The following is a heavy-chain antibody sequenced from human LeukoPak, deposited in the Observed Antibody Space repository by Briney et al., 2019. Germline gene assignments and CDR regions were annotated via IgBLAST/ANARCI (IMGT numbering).Heavy chain of an antibody. V-gene: IGHV3-15*07. CDR3: TTDVPVVLGGMDV. Sequence: PGGSLRLSCAASGFTFSNAWMNWVRQAPGKGLEWVGRIKSKTDGGTTDYAAPVKGRFTISRDDSKNTLYLQMNSLKTEDTAVYYCTTDVPVVLGGMDVWGQGTTVTVSS. CDR1: GFTFSNAW. CDR2: IKSKTDGGTT. D-gene: IGHD3-10*01. J-gene: IGHJ6*02.